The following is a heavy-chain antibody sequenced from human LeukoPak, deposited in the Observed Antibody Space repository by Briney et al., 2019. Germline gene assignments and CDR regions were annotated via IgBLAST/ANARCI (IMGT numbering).Heavy chain of an antibody. D-gene: IGHD1-1*01. CDR2: INQDGSDK. V-gene: IGHV3-7*02. CDR3: ARTGMEDY. J-gene: IGHJ4*02. CDR1: GFTFSSSW. Sequence: GGSLRLSCAASGFTFSSSWMSWVRQAPGKGLEWVANINQDGSDKYYVDSVKGRFTISRDNAENSLYLQMNSLRAEDTAVYYCARTGMEDYWGQGTLVTVSS.